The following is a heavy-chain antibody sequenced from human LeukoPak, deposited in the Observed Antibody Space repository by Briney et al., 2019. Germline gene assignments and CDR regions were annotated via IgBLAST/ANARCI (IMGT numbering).Heavy chain of an antibody. Sequence: PGGSLRLSCAASGFTFSSYGMHWVRQAPGKGLEWVAVIWYDGSNKYYADSVKGRFTISRDNSKNTLYLQMNSLRAEDTAVYYCVSNSYSGYSSSWDAFDIWGQGTMVTVSS. D-gene: IGHD6-13*01. CDR1: GFTFSSYG. J-gene: IGHJ3*02. V-gene: IGHV3-33*01. CDR2: IWYDGSNK. CDR3: VSNSYSGYSSSWDAFDI.